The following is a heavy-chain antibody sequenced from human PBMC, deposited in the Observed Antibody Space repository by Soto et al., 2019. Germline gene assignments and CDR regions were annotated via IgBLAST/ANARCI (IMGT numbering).Heavy chain of an antibody. CDR1: GGTFSNYV. J-gene: IGHJ4*02. CDR3: ARDMTRTVVPYFDF. D-gene: IGHD1-7*01. V-gene: IGHV1-69*06. CDR2: IIPISGAA. Sequence: QVQLVQSGAEWKKPGSSLKVSCKVPGGTFSNYVVTWVRQPPGKGLKWMGRIIPISGAANYAQKFQGRVTITADKSTSTSYMELSSLRSEDTAVYYCARDMTRTVVPYFDFWGQGTLVTVSS.